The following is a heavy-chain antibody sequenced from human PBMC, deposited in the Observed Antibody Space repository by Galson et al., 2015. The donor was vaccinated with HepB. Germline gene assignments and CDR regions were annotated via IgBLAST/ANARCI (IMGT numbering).Heavy chain of an antibody. CDR1: GHSSIRLE. CDR2: INVGNDNT. Sequence: SVKVSCKVSGHSSIRLEMHWVRQAPGQRPEWMGWINVGNDNTEYSDRFQGRVTITWDTSATTTYMELTSLRSEDTAVYYCARERSYGYFFDYWGQGTLVTVSS. V-gene: IGHV1-3*01. J-gene: IGHJ4*02. CDR3: ARERSYGYFFDY. D-gene: IGHD3-16*01.